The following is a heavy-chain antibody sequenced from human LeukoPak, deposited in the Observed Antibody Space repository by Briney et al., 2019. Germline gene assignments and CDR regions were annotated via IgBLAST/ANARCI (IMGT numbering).Heavy chain of an antibody. CDR1: GGTFSSYA. CDR3: ARVVLSGWYYFDY. D-gene: IGHD6-13*01. V-gene: IGHV1-69*13. Sequence: SVKVSCKASGGTFSSYAISWVRQAPGQGPEWMGGIIPIFGTANYAQRFQGRVTITADESTSTAYMELSSLRSEDTAVYYCARVVLSGWYYFDYWGQGTLVTVSS. J-gene: IGHJ4*02. CDR2: IIPIFGTA.